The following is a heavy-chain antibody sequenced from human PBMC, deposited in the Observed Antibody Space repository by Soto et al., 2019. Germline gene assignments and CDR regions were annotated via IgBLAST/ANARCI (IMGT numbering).Heavy chain of an antibody. D-gene: IGHD6-13*01. J-gene: IGHJ6*02. V-gene: IGHV3-23*01. CDR2: ISGSGGST. Sequence: GGSLRLSCAASGFTFSSYAMSWVRQAPGKGLEWVSAISGSGGSTYYADSVKGRFTISRDNSKNTLYLQMNSLRAEDTAVYYCAKDGRVGSSRKYGMDVWGQGTTVTVSS. CDR1: GFTFSSYA. CDR3: AKDGRVGSSRKYGMDV.